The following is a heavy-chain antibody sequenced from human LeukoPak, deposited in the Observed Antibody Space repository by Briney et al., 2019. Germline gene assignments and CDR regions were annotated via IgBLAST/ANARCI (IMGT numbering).Heavy chain of an antibody. V-gene: IGHV3-23*01. Sequence: GGSLRLSCAASGFIFSIFAINWVRQAPGKGLESVSGIGGTGTTTYYADSVKSRFTISRDNSKNTVFLQLSSLSAEDTAVYYCARGRGGSGNYYFDHWGQGTLVIASS. CDR3: ARGRGGSGNYYFDH. J-gene: IGHJ4*02. CDR2: IGGTGTTT. D-gene: IGHD3-10*01. CDR1: GFIFSIFA.